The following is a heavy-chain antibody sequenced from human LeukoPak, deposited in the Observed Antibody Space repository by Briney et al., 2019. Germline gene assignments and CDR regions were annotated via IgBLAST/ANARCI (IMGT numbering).Heavy chain of an antibody. J-gene: IGHJ1*01. V-gene: IGHV3-48*04. CDR2: ISSSGSAI. CDR1: GFTFSSYS. CDR3: ARDRRITMVRGVFGDEYFQR. Sequence: PGGSLRLSCAASGFTFSSYSMNWVRQAPGKGLEWVSYISSSGSAIYYADSVKGRFTISRDNAKNSLYLQMNSLRAEDTAVYYCARDRRITMVRGVFGDEYFQRWGQGTLVTVSS. D-gene: IGHD3-10*01.